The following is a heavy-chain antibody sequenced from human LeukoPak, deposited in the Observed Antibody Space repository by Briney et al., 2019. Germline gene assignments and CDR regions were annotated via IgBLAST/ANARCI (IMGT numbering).Heavy chain of an antibody. Sequence: GGSLRLSCVTSGFTFSNYEMNWVRQAPGKGLEWVSYISSSGSPIYYADSVKGRSTISRDNAKNSLFLQMNSLRAEDTAVYYCARDSPYTSGWYDGDFDYWGQGTLVTVSS. CDR2: ISSSGSPI. CDR3: ARDSPYTSGWYDGDFDY. CDR1: GFTFSNYE. V-gene: IGHV3-48*03. D-gene: IGHD6-19*01. J-gene: IGHJ4*02.